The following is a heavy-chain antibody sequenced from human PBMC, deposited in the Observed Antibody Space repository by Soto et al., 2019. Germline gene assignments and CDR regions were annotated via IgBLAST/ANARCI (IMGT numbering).Heavy chain of an antibody. CDR3: ARAPLAQGVVTLDWYFDL. Sequence: ASVKVSCKASGGTFSSYAISWVRQAPRQGLEWMGGIIPIFGTANYAQKFQGRVTITADESTSTAYMELSSLRSEDTAVYYCARAPLAQGVVTLDWYFDLWGRGTLVTVSS. D-gene: IGHD3-3*01. CDR2: IIPIFGTA. CDR1: GGTFSSYA. V-gene: IGHV1-69*13. J-gene: IGHJ2*01.